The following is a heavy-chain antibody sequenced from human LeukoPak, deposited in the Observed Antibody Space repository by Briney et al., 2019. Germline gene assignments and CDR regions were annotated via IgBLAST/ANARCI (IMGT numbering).Heavy chain of an antibody. CDR2: INPKSGGT. Sequence: ASVKVSCKASGYTFIDFYLHWVRRAPGQGLKWMGWINPKSGGTNYAQKFQGRVTMTRDTSTNTAYMELTSLIPDDAAVYYCARGVHWDWFDTWGQGTLVTVSS. CDR3: ARGVHWDWFDT. J-gene: IGHJ5*02. CDR1: GYTFIDFY. V-gene: IGHV1-2*02. D-gene: IGHD7-27*01.